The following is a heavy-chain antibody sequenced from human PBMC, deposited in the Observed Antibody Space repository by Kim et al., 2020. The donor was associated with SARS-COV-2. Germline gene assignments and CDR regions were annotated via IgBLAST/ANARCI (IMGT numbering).Heavy chain of an antibody. CDR2: INWNSGSI. CDR1: GFTFDDYA. J-gene: IGHJ4*01. V-gene: IGHV3-9*01. CDR3: AKDVRTVVVITGGFDY. Sequence: GGSLRLSCAASGFTFDDYAMHWVRQAPGKGLEWVSGINWNSGSIGYADSVKGRFTISRDNAKNSLYLQMNSLRAEDTALYYCAKDVRTVVVITGGFDYWG. D-gene: IGHD3-22*01.